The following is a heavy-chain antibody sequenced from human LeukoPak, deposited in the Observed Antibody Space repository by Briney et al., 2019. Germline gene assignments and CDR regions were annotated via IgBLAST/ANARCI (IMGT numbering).Heavy chain of an antibody. Sequence: GASVKVSCKASGYTFTSYGISWVRQAPGQGLEWMGWISAYNGNTNYAQKLQGRVTMTTDTSTSTAYMELTSLRSDDTAVYYCARRTRYNSSPQYLDCWGQRTLVTVSS. CDR3: ARRTRYNSSPQYLDC. CDR2: ISAYNGNT. D-gene: IGHD1-14*01. CDR1: GYTFTSYG. V-gene: IGHV1-18*01. J-gene: IGHJ4*02.